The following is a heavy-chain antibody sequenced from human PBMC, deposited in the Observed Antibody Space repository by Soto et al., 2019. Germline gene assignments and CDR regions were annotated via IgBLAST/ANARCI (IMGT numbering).Heavy chain of an antibody. J-gene: IGHJ4*02. D-gene: IGHD3-10*01. CDR2: ISGSGSNT. Sequence: EVQLLESGGGLAQPGGSLRLSCAASGFTFSSYGMTWVRQAPGKGLEWVSGISGSGSNTFYADAVKGRFAISRDNSKNTMYLQMTSLRAEDTAVYYCAKVGDVLTTEMVIRNFDYWGQGALVTVSS. CDR1: GFTFSSYG. CDR3: AKVGDVLTTEMVIRNFDY. V-gene: IGHV3-23*01.